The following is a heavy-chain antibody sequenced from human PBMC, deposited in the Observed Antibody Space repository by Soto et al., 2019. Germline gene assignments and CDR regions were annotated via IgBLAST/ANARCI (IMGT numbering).Heavy chain of an antibody. CDR1: GYTFTSYA. D-gene: IGHD2-15*01. Sequence: QVQLVQSGSELKKPGASVKVSCKASGYTFTSYAMNWVRQAPGQGLEWMGWINTNTGNPTYAQGFTGRFVFSLDTYVNTAYLQICRLKAEDTDVYYCEREFDTLYGMDVWGQGTTVTVSS. CDR2: INTNTGNP. CDR3: EREFDTLYGMDV. V-gene: IGHV7-4-1*01. J-gene: IGHJ6*02.